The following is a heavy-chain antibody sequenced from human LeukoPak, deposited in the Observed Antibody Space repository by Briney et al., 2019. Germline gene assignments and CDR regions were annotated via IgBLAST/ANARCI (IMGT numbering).Heavy chain of an antibody. D-gene: IGHD6-13*01. J-gene: IGHJ6*03. CDR3: ARKHEDSSSWHGLPYYYYYYMDV. CDR1: GFTFSSYA. CDR2: IKQDGSEK. Sequence: PGGSLRLSCAASGFTFSSYAMSWVRQAPGKGLEWVANIKQDGSEKYYVDSVKGRFTISRDNAKNSLYLQMNSLRAEDTAVYYCARKHEDSSSWHGLPYYYYYYMDVWGKGTTVTVSS. V-gene: IGHV3-7*01.